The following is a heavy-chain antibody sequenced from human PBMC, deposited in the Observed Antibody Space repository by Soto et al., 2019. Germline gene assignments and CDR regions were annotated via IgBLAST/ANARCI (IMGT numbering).Heavy chain of an antibody. CDR3: ARHEGWTGPDQ. D-gene: IGHD2-8*02. CDR2: IFHDGNT. J-gene: IGHJ5*02. Sequence: SETLSLTCAVSGASIGSGGWWSWVRQPPGKGLEWIAEIFHDGNTNYSPSLKGRVTISVDKSQNQFSLNVYSVTAADTAVYYCARHEGWTGPDQWGQGTLVTVSS. V-gene: IGHV4-4*02. CDR1: GASIGSGGW.